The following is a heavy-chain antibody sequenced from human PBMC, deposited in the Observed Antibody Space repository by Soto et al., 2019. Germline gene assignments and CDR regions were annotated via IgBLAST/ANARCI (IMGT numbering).Heavy chain of an antibody. J-gene: IGHJ3*02. CDR3: AKDFHPPAGGIDAFDI. Sequence: PGGSLRLSCAASGFTFSSYGMHWVRQAPGKGLEWVAVISYDGSNKYYADSVKGRFTISRDNSKNTLYLQMNSLRAEDTAVYYCAKDFHPPAGGIDAFDIWGQGTMVTVSS. CDR2: ISYDGSNK. CDR1: GFTFSSYG. V-gene: IGHV3-30*18. D-gene: IGHD1-1*01.